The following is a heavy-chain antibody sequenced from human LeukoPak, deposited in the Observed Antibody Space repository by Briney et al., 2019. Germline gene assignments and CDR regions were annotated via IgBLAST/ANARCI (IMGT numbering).Heavy chain of an antibody. V-gene: IGHV4-31*03. J-gene: IGHJ4*02. CDR1: GDSISSGGHY. CDR3: AREEYGAGSRPFDY. CDR2: MHYSGTT. Sequence: SQTLSLTCTVSGDSISSGGHYWSWTRQHPGRGLEWIGYMHYSGTTHYNPSLKSRATISVDTSKNQFSLNLSSVTAADTAVYYCAREEYGAGSRPFDYWGQGNLVTVSS. D-gene: IGHD3-10*01.